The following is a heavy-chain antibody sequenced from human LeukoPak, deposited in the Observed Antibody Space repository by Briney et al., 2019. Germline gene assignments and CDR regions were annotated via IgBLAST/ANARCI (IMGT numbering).Heavy chain of an antibody. Sequence: SETLSLTCSVSGGSINRSSYYWGWSRQAPGKGLEWIGSVYYDGNTYYHPNPSLKSRATVSMDTSRNQFSLKLRSVTAADTAVYYCTKDSGHHRTDCWGQGTLVTVSS. CDR3: TKDSGHHRTDC. D-gene: IGHD1-26*01. V-gene: IGHV4-39*02. CDR2: VYYDGNT. J-gene: IGHJ4*02. CDR1: GGSINRSSYY.